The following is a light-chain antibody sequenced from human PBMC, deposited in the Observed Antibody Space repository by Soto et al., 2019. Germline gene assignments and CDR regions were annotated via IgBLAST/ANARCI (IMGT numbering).Light chain of an antibody. CDR3: SSYTSSSTRV. CDR1: SSDVGGYND. Sequence: QSALTQPASVSGSPGQSITISCTGTSSDVGGYNDVSWYQQHPGKAPKLMIYDVSNRPSGVSNRFAGSKSANTASLTISGLQAEDEADYYCSSYTSSSTRVFGTWTKLTVL. CDR2: DVS. J-gene: IGLJ1*01. V-gene: IGLV2-14*01.